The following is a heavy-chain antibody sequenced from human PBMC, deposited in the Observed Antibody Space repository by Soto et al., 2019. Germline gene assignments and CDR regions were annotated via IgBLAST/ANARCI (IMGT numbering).Heavy chain of an antibody. CDR1: GFTFGDYY. CDR2: ISSSGSTI. J-gene: IGHJ4*02. V-gene: IGHV3-11*01. D-gene: IGHD3-22*01. Sequence: GGSLRLSCAASGFTFGDYYMSWIRQAPGKGLEWVSYISSSGSTIYYADSVKGRFTISRDNAKNSLYLQMNSLRAEDTAVYYCARQGSDDSSGYYYDPFDYWGQGTLVTVSS. CDR3: ARQGSDDSSGYYYDPFDY.